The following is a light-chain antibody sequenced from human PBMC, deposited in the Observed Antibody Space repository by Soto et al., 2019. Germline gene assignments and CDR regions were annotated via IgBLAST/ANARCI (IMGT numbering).Light chain of an antibody. J-gene: IGKJ5*01. V-gene: IGKV1-39*01. CDR1: QTISSH. CDR2: AAS. Sequence: DIQLTQCPSSLSASVGDRVIITCRASQTISSHLNWYQQKPGKAPNLLVYAASSLQSGVPSRFTGSGSGTDFTLTISSLQPEDFATYFCQQSYTTPITFGQGTRLEIK. CDR3: QQSYTTPIT.